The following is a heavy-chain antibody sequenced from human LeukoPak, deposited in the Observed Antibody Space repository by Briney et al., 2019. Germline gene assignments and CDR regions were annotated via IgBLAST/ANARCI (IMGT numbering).Heavy chain of an antibody. CDR2: INPNSGGT. CDR1: GYTFTGYY. CDR3: ARGPVTTWVWYYYYYYMDV. V-gene: IGHV1-2*02. J-gene: IGHJ6*03. Sequence: ASVKVSCKASGYTFTGYYMHWVRQAPGQGLEWMGWINPNSGGTNYAQKFQGRVTMTRDTSISTAYMELSRLRSDDTAVYYCARGPVTTWVWYYYYYYMDVWGKGTTVTVSS. D-gene: IGHD4-17*01.